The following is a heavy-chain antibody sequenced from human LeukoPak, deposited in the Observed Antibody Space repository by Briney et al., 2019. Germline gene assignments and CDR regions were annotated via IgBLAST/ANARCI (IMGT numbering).Heavy chain of an antibody. J-gene: IGHJ4*02. Sequence: GGSLRLSCAASGFTFSSYWMSWVRQAPGKGLEWVAKIKQDGSEKYYVDSVKGRFTISRDNAKNSLYLQMNSLRAEDTAVYYCARVREEAVADFDYWGQGTLVTVSS. CDR3: ARVREEAVADFDY. CDR2: IKQDGSEK. V-gene: IGHV3-7*01. D-gene: IGHD6-19*01. CDR1: GFTFSSYW.